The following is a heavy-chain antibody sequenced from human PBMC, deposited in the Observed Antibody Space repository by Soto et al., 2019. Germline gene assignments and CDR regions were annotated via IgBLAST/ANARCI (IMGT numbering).Heavy chain of an antibody. CDR1: GFSLSTSGLG. CDR2: IYWNDDK. J-gene: IGHJ4*02. D-gene: IGHD6-19*01. CDR3: AHRPSGWYLFDY. V-gene: IGHV2-5*01. Sequence: QITLKASGPTLVRPTQTLTLTCTFSGFSLSTSGLGVGWIRQPPGKALEWLALIYWNDDKRYSPSLKARLTITKDPSKNQVVLTMTNMDPVDTATYYCAHRPSGWYLFDYWGQGTLVTVSS.